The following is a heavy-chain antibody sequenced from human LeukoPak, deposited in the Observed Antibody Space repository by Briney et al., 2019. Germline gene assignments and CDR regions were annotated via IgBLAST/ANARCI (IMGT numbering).Heavy chain of an antibody. CDR3: AGVTGDRGTLYFDY. D-gene: IGHD7-27*01. Sequence: PSETLSLTCTVSGGSISSFIYYWGWIRQPPGKGLEWIGSIYYSGSTYYNPSLKSRVTISVDTSKSQFSLRLSSVTAADTAVYYCAGVTGDRGTLYFDYWGQGTLVTVSS. CDR2: IYYSGST. CDR1: GGSISSFIYY. V-gene: IGHV4-39*07. J-gene: IGHJ4*02.